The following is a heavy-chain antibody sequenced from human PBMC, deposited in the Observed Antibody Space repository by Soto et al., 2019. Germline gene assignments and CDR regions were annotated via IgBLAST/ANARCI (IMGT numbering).Heavy chain of an antibody. CDR2: IGTAGDT. Sequence: PGGSLRLSCAASGFTFSGYGMHWVRQATGKGLEWVSAIGTAGDTYYPGSVKGRFTISRENAKNSLYLQMNSLRAEDTAVYYCAREIAAAGLDYWGQGTLVTVSS. D-gene: IGHD6-13*01. J-gene: IGHJ4*02. V-gene: IGHV3-13*01. CDR3: AREIAAAGLDY. CDR1: GFTFSGYG.